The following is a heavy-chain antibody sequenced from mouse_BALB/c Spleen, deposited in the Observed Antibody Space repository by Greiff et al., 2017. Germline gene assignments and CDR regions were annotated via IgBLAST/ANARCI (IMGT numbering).Heavy chain of an antibody. V-gene: IGHV1S81*02. CDR2: INPSNGGT. J-gene: IGHJ3*01. D-gene: IGHD1-1*01. Sequence: QVQLQQPGAELVKPGASVKLSCKASDYTFTSYYMYWVKQRPGQGLEWIGGINPSNGGTNFNEKFKSKATLTVDKSSSTAYMQLSSLTSEDSAVYYCTRTYHYGSSSAWFAYWGQGTLVTVSA. CDR1: DYTFTSYY. CDR3: TRTYHYGSSSAWFAY.